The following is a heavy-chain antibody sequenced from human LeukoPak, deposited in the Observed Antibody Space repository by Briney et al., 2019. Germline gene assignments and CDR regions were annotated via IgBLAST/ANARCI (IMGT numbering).Heavy chain of an antibody. D-gene: IGHD6-13*01. J-gene: IGHJ5*02. CDR1: GGSISSGNW. Sequence: SGTLSLTCAVSGGSISSGNWWSWLRQPPGKGLEWIGEIYHSGSTNYNPSLKSRVTISVDKSKNQFSLKLSSVTAADTAVYYCARKISAAGSRWFDPWGQGTLVTVSS. CDR3: ARKISAAGSRWFDP. V-gene: IGHV4-4*02. CDR2: IYHSGST.